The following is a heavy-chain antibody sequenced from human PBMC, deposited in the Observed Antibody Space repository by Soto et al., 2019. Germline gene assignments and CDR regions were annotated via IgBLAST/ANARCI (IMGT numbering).Heavy chain of an antibody. CDR2: IFSDNAR. J-gene: IGHJ6*02. Sequence: SGPTLVNPTETLTLTCTVSGFSLTTGKMGVSWIRQPPGKALEWLAHIFSDNARSYSTSLQGRLTISKDTSGSQVVLSMTNVDPVDTATYYCARMNVDSYQFYYAMDVCGQGNTVT. CDR3: ARMNVDSYQFYYAMDV. V-gene: IGHV2-26*01. CDR1: GFSLTTGKMG. D-gene: IGHD4-17*01.